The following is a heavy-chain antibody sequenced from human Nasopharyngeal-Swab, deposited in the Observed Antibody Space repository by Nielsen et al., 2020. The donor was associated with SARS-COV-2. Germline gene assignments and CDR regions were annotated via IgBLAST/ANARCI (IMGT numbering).Heavy chain of an antibody. CDR2: MNPNSGNT. D-gene: IGHD5-12*01. V-gene: IGHV1-8*01. CDR1: GYTFTSYD. J-gene: IGHJ6*03. CDR3: ARGFIVATIFHYYYYMDV. Sequence: ASVKVSCKAFGYTFTSYDINWVRQATGQGLEWMGWMNPNSGNTGYAQKFQGRVTMTRNTSISTAYMELSSLRSEDTAVYYCARGFIVATIFHYYYYMDVWGKGTTVTVSS.